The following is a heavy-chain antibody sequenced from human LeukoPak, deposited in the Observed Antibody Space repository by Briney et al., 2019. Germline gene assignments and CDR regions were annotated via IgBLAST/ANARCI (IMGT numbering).Heavy chain of an antibody. J-gene: IGHJ6*02. V-gene: IGHV3-66*04. Sequence: PGGSLRLSCVASGFAVGSNYMSWVRQAPGKGLEWVSIIYSGGSRYYADSVKGRFTISRDISQNTLFLEMNSLRVEDTAVYYCARHKSDWLSTGAPMDVWGQGTTVTVSS. CDR3: ARHKSDWLSTGAPMDV. CDR2: IYSGGSR. D-gene: IGHD3-9*01. CDR1: GFAVGSNY.